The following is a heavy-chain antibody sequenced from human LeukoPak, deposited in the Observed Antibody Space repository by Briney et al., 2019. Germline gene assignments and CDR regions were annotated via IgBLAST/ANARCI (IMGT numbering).Heavy chain of an antibody. CDR3: ARDGYCSSTSCLVAYYYYYGMDV. J-gene: IGHJ6*02. Sequence: ASVKVSCKASGYTFTSYGISWVRQAPGQGLEWMGWISAYNGNTNNAQKLQGRVTMTTDTSTSTAYMELRSLRSDDTAVYYCARDGYCSSTSCLVAYYYYYGMDVWGQGTTVTVSS. CDR2: ISAYNGNT. D-gene: IGHD2-2*03. CDR1: GYTFTSYG. V-gene: IGHV1-18*01.